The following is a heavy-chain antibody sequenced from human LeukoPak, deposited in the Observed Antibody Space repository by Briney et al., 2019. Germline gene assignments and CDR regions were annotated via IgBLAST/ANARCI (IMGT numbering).Heavy chain of an antibody. D-gene: IGHD3-3*01. J-gene: IGHJ4*02. V-gene: IGHV4-39*07. CDR2: IYYSGNT. CDR1: GVSISSSNSY. CDR3: ARAPGNYYDFWSGYYTCYFDY. Sequence: SETLSLTCTVSGVSISSSNSYWGWIRQPPGKGLEWIGSIYYSGNTYYNASLKSQVSISIDTSKNQFSLKLSSVTAADTAVYYCARAPGNYYDFWSGYYTCYFDYWGQGTQVTVSS.